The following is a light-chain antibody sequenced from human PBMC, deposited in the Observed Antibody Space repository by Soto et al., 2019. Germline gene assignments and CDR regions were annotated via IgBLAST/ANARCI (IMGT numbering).Light chain of an antibody. CDR3: HQYGTATPRT. V-gene: IGKV3-20*01. CDR2: GAS. J-gene: IGKJ1*01. CDR1: QSVSSSY. Sequence: ETVLTQSPGPLSLSPGDRSTLSCMASQSVSSSYLAWYQHKPGQAPRLLIYGASSRATGIPDRFSGSGSGTDFTLTIGRLEPEDFAMYYCHQYGTATPRTFGQGTKVDIK.